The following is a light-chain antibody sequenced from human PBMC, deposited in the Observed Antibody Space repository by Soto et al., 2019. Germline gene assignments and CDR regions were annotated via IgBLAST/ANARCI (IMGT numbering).Light chain of an antibody. Sequence: EVVMTQSPATLSVSPEQRVALSCRASRGIDTNLAWYQQRPGQAPRLLIYSASTRATGVPDRFSGSGSGTDFTLTINSLQSEDFAIYYCQHYANWPLTFGGGTKVDIK. CDR1: RGIDTN. CDR3: QHYANWPLT. CDR2: SAS. V-gene: IGKV3-15*01. J-gene: IGKJ4*01.